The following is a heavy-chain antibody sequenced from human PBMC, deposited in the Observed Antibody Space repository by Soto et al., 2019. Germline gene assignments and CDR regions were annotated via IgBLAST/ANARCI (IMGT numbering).Heavy chain of an antibody. CDR2: IWYDGSNK. D-gene: IGHD1-20*01. CDR1: GFTFSSYG. Sequence: QVQLVESGGGVVQPGRSLRLSCAASGFTFSSYGMHWVRQASGKGLEWVAVIWYDGSNKYYADSVKGRFTISRDNSKNTLYLQMNSRRAEDTAVYYCARGHNWNFWGQGTLVTVSS. CDR3: ARGHNWNF. J-gene: IGHJ4*02. V-gene: IGHV3-33*01.